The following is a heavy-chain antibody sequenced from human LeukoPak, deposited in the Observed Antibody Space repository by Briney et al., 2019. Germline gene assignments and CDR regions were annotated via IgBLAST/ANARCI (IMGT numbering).Heavy chain of an antibody. D-gene: IGHD3-3*01. V-gene: IGHV4-30-4*01. CDR1: GGSISSGDYY. CDR2: IYYSGST. Sequence: PSETLSLTCTVSGGSISSGDYYWSWIRQPPGKGLEWIGYIYYSGSTYYNPSLKSRVTISVDTSKNQFSLKLSSVTAADTAVYYCARAGSGDFWSGYSPFDYWGQGTLVTVSS. J-gene: IGHJ4*02. CDR3: ARAGSGDFWSGYSPFDY.